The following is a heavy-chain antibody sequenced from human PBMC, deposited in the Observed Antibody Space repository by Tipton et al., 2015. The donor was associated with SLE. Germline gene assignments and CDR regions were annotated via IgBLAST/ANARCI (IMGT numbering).Heavy chain of an antibody. CDR3: VRHRFGQPVAY. V-gene: IGHV4-39*01. Sequence: TLSLTCTVSGDSINSNSYYWGWIRQPPGKGLEWIGCINYSGNTYYNPSVKSRVTISVGTSKNQFSLKLSSVTAADTAVYYCVRHRFGQPVAYWGQGTRVTVSS. J-gene: IGHJ4*02. CDR1: GDSINSNSYY. CDR2: INYSGNT. D-gene: IGHD3-16*01.